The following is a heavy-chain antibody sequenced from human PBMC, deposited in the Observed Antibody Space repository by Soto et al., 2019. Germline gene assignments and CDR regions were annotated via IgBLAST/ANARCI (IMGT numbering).Heavy chain of an antibody. CDR2: TSYDGSGK. D-gene: IGHD3-16*01. CDR3: ARGGTTGGLDV. V-gene: IGHV3-30*05. Sequence: QVHLVESGGGVVQPGTSLRVSCVGSGFTFRSYVIHWVRQAPGKGLEWVALTSYDGSGKYYGDSVRGRFTISRDNSRNTVDLQMDSLRLEGTALYYCARGGTTGGLDVWGQGTLVSVSS. CDR1: GFTFRSYV. J-gene: IGHJ1*01.